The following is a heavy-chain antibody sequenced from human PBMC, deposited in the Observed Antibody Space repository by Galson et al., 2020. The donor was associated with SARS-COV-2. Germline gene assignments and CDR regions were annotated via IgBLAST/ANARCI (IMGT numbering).Heavy chain of an antibody. CDR1: GYTLTELS. Sequence: ASVKVSCKVSGYTLTELSMHWVRQAPGKGLEWMGGFDPEDGETIYAQKFQGRVTMTEDTSTDTAYMELSSLRSEDTAVYYCATDTYYDRLGYYGMDVWGQGTTVTVSS. J-gene: IGHJ6*02. V-gene: IGHV1-24*01. CDR3: ATDTYYDRLGYYGMDV. CDR2: FDPEDGET. D-gene: IGHD3-9*01.